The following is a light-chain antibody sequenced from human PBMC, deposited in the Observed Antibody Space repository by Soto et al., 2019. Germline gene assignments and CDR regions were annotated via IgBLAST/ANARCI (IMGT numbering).Light chain of an antibody. Sequence: EIVLTQPPATLSLSPGEGATLSCRASQSVSTYLAWYQQKPGQAPRLLIYDASNRATGIPARFSGSGSGTDFTLTISSLEPEDFAFYYCQHRSNWPLTFGGGTKVDIK. V-gene: IGKV3-11*01. J-gene: IGKJ4*01. CDR1: QSVSTY. CDR2: DAS. CDR3: QHRSNWPLT.